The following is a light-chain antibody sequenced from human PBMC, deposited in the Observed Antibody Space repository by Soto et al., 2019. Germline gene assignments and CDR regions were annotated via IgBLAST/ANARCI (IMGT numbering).Light chain of an antibody. J-gene: IGLJ2*01. V-gene: IGLV2-14*03. CDR3: SSYSTSSALV. Sequence: QSALTQPASVSGSPGQSITISCAGTSADLGAFNYVSWYQHHPGKAPQLLIYDVSNRPSGVSARFSASKSANTASLTISGRQTDDEADYYCSSYSTSSALVFGGGTKVTVL. CDR1: SADLGAFNY. CDR2: DVS.